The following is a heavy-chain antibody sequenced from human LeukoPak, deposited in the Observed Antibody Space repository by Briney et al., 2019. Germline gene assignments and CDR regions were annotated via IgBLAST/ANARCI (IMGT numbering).Heavy chain of an antibody. CDR2: IYHSGST. V-gene: IGHV4-38-2*02. Sequence: SETLSLTCTVSGYSISSGYYWGWIRQPPGKGLEWIGSIYHSGSTYYNPSLKSRVTISVDTSKSQFSLKLGSVTAADTAVYYCARTRYYYNSRSYGAPYYFDYWGQGTLVTVSS. D-gene: IGHD3-10*01. CDR1: GYSISSGYY. J-gene: IGHJ4*02. CDR3: ARTRYYYNSRSYGAPYYFDY.